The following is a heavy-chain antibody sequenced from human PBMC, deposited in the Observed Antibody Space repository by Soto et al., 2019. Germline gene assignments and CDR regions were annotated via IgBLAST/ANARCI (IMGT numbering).Heavy chain of an antibody. D-gene: IGHD3-22*01. Sequence: PGGSLRLSCAASGFIFTTYGLHWVRQAPGKGLEWVSAISGSGVSTYYADSVKGRFTISRDNSKNTLYLQMNSLRAEDTAVYYCAKSPGMYYYDSSGYYHYDYWGQGTLVTVSS. CDR3: AKSPGMYYYDSSGYYHYDY. V-gene: IGHV3-23*01. CDR1: GFIFTTYG. CDR2: ISGSGVST. J-gene: IGHJ4*02.